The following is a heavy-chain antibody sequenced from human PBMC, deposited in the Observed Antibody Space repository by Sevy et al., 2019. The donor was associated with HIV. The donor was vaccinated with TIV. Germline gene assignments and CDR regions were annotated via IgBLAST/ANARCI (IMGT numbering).Heavy chain of an antibody. D-gene: IGHD5-12*01. CDR3: ARGGDIISDAFDI. CDR2: INSDGSST. J-gene: IGHJ3*02. CDR1: GFTFSSYW. V-gene: IGHV3-74*01. Sequence: GGSLRLSCAASGFTFSSYWMHWVRQAPGKGLVWVSRINSDGSSTSYADSVKGRFTISRDNAKNTLYLQMNSLRAEDTAVYYCARGGDIISDAFDIWGQGTMVTVSS.